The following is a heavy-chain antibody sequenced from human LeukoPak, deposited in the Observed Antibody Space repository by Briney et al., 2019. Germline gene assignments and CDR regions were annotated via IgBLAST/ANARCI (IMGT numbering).Heavy chain of an antibody. Sequence: SETLSVTCAVYGGSFSGYYWSWIRQPPGKGLEWIGEINHSGSTNYSPSLKSRVTISVDTSKNQFSLKLSSVTAADTAVYYCASRYVRFGSPRYWGQGTLVTVSS. CDR3: ASRYVRFGSPRY. CDR1: GGSFSGYY. V-gene: IGHV4-34*01. J-gene: IGHJ4*02. D-gene: IGHD3-10*01. CDR2: INHSGST.